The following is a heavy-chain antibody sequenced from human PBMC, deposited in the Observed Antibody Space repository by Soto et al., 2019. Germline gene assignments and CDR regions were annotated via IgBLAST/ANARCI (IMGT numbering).Heavy chain of an antibody. J-gene: IGHJ4*02. CDR2: ISYDGSNK. D-gene: IGHD6-19*01. Sequence: QVQLVESGGGVVQPGRSLRLSCAASGFTFSSYGMHWVRQAPGKGLEWVAVISYDGSNKYYAVSVKGRFTISRDNSKNTLYLQMNSLRGEDTAVYYCAVAGDFDYWGQGTLVTVSS. V-gene: IGHV3-30*03. CDR3: AVAGDFDY. CDR1: GFTFSSYG.